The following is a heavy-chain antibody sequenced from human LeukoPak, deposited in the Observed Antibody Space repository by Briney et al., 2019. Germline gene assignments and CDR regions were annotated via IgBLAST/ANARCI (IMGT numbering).Heavy chain of an antibody. CDR1: GGTFSSYA. J-gene: IGHJ6*03. CDR2: IIPIFGTA. Sequence: GASVKVSCKASGGTFSSYAISWVRQAPGQGLEWMGGIIPIFGTANYAQKFQGRVTITADESTSTAYMELSSLRSEDTAVYYCARVHWNDGNGKYYYYYYMDVWGKGTTVTISS. D-gene: IGHD1-1*01. V-gene: IGHV1-69*13. CDR3: ARVHWNDGNGKYYYYYYMDV.